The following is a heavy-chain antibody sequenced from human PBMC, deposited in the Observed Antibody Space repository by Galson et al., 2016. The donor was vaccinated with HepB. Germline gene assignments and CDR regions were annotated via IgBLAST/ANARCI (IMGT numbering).Heavy chain of an antibody. V-gene: IGHV3-30*18. D-gene: IGHD1-1*01. Sequence: SLRLSCAASGFTFSTFGMHWVRLAPGKGLEWVAVVSYDGSDKHYSDSVKGRFTISRDNSKNTLYLQMSSLRTEDTALYFCAKDFDVQREPAYYYYMDVWGKGTTVTVSS. CDR3: AKDFDVQREPAYYYYMDV. CDR2: VSYDGSDK. J-gene: IGHJ6*03. CDR1: GFTFSTFG.